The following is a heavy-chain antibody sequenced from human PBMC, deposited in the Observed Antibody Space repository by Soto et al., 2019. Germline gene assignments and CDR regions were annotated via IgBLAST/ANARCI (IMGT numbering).Heavy chain of an antibody. V-gene: IGHV1-58*01. Sequence: QMQLVQSGPEVKNPGTSVKVSCKASGFTFTSSAVQWVRQARGQRLEWIGWLVVGSGNTNYAQKFQERGNITRDMSTGTGNKEVGCMKFEGTPLYYCEAHLRSSSRAVFHAYYYCGMDVWGRGTPVTVAT. CDR2: LVVGSGNT. D-gene: IGHD6-6*01. CDR3: EAHLRSSSRAVFHAYYYCGMDV. CDR1: GFTFTSSA. J-gene: IGHJ6*04.